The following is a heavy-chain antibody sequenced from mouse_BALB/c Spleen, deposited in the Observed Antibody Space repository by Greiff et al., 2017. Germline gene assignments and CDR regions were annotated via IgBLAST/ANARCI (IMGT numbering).Heavy chain of an antibody. CDR2: ISDGGSYT. Sequence: EVMLVESGGGLVKPGGSLKLSCAASGFTFSDYYMYWVRQTPEKRLEWVATISDGGSYTYYPDSVKGRFTISRDNAKNNLYLQMSSLKSEDTAMYYCARDDLTDAMDYWGQGTPVTVSA. V-gene: IGHV5-4*02. CDR3: ARDDLTDAMDY. J-gene: IGHJ4*01. CDR1: GFTFSDYY. D-gene: IGHD2-13*01.